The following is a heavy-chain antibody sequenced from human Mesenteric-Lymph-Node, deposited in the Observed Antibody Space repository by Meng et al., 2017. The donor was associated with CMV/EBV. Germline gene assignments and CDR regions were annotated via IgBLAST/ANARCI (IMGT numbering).Heavy chain of an antibody. V-gene: IGHV3-21*01. D-gene: IGHD1-14*01. CDR1: GFTFSSYS. Sequence: GESLKISWAASGFTFSSYSMNWVRQAPGQGLEWVSSISSSSSYIYYADSVKGRFTISRDNAKNSLYLQMNSLRAEDTAVYYCARDCRTPAYYYYGMDVWGQGATVTVSS. CDR2: ISSSSSYI. J-gene: IGHJ6*02. CDR3: ARDCRTPAYYYYGMDV.